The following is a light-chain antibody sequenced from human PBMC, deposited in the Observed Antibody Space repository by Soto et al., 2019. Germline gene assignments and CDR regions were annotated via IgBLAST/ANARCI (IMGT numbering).Light chain of an antibody. CDR3: MQRIEFPLT. V-gene: IGKV2-40*01. Sequence: DNVMTQTPRSLPVTPGEPASISCRSSQSLLDSDDGNTYLDWYLQKPGQSPQVLIYTSSYRASGGPDRFSGSGSVTDFTLRISRVEAEDVGLYYCMQRIEFPLTIGGGTKVEIK. CDR1: QSLLDSDDGNTY. J-gene: IGKJ4*01. CDR2: TSS.